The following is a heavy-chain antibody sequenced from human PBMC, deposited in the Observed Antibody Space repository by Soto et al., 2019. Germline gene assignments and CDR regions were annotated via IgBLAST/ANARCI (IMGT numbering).Heavy chain of an antibody. CDR3: AREATRDKGPNYYYYGMDV. Sequence: ASVKVSCKASGYTFTSYYMHWVRQAPGQGLEWMGIINPSGGSTSYAQKFQGRVTMTRDTSTSTVYMELSSLRSEDTAVYYCAREATRDKGPNYYYYGMDVWGQGTTVTVS. CDR2: INPSGGST. CDR1: GYTFTSYY. J-gene: IGHJ6*02. D-gene: IGHD2-15*01. V-gene: IGHV1-46*01.